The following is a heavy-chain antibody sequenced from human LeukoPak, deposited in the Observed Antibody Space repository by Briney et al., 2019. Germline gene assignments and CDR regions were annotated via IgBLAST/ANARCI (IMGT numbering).Heavy chain of an antibody. D-gene: IGHD2-8*01. J-gene: IGHJ3*02. CDR3: ARAPLPYCTNGVCHPMGGAFDI. V-gene: IGHV4-30-4*08. CDR1: GGSFSGYY. Sequence: SETLSLTCAVYGGSFSGYYWSWIRQPPGKGLEWIGYIYYSGSTYYNPSLKSRVTISVDTSKNQFSLKLSSVTAADTAVYYCARAPLPYCTNGVCHPMGGAFDIWGQGTMVTVSS. CDR2: IYYSGST.